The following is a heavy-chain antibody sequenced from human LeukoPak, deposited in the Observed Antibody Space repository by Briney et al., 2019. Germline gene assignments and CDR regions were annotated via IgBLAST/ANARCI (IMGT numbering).Heavy chain of an antibody. Sequence: SQTLSLTCAITGDSLSNNNFAWNCIRQSPSRGLEWLGRTYYRSKWNTDYAVSVKSRITINSDTSKNQFSLQLNSVTPEDTAVYYCARGCYSSFDYWDQGTLVTVSS. CDR3: ARGCYSSFDY. D-gene: IGHD5-18*01. CDR1: GDSLSNNNFA. V-gene: IGHV6-1*01. CDR2: TYYRSKWNT. J-gene: IGHJ4*02.